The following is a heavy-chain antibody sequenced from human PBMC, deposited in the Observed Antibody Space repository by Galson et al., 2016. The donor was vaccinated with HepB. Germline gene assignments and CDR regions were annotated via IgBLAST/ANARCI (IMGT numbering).Heavy chain of an antibody. Sequence: SVKVSCKASGYTFTSYDISWVRQAPGQGLEWMGWISAYNGKTNYAQKLQGRVTTTTDTSTSTAYMDLRSLRSGDTAVYYCARGDFLGYWGQGTLVTVSS. CDR1: GYTFTSYD. V-gene: IGHV1-18*01. CDR2: ISAYNGKT. CDR3: ARGDFLGY. D-gene: IGHD3/OR15-3a*01. J-gene: IGHJ4*02.